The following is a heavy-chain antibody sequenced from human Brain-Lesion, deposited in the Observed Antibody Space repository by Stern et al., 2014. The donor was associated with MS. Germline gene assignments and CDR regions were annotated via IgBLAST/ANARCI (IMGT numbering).Heavy chain of an antibody. Sequence: VQLVESGPEVKKPGSSVQVACKASGGTFGTYPITWLRQAPGQALEWMGRIIPIFGSPNYAQKFQGRVTITADRSTTTVYMKLSSLKSDDAAVYYCAKDGPALVTNWFDPWGRGTLVTVSS. V-gene: IGHV1-69*06. CDR1: GGTFGTYP. CDR2: IIPIFGSP. CDR3: AKDGPALVTNWFDP. D-gene: IGHD5-18*01. J-gene: IGHJ5*02.